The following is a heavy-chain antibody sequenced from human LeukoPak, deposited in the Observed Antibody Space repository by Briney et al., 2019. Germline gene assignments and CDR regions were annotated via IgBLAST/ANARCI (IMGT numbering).Heavy chain of an antibody. CDR1: GFTFSTYE. CDR2: ISSSSGSI. Sequence: GGSLRLSCAASGFTFSTYEMNWVRQAPGKGLEWVSYISSSSGSIYYADSVKGRFTISRDNAKNSLDLQMNSLRDEDTAIYYCARGGYFGYWGQGTLVTVSS. D-gene: IGHD3-16*01. V-gene: IGHV3-48*03. J-gene: IGHJ4*02. CDR3: ARGGYFGY.